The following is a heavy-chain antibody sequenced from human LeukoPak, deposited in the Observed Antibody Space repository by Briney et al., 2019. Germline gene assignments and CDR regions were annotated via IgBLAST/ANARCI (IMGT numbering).Heavy chain of an antibody. CDR3: AKDLMRDRWFGES. D-gene: IGHD3-10*01. Sequence: GGSLRLSCAASGFTFSYYGMHWVRQAPGKGLEWVAFIRYDGNDKFYADSVKGRFAISRDTSRNTLYLQMNSLRAEDTAVYYCAKDLMRDRWFGESWGQGTLVTVSS. CDR1: GFTFSYYG. J-gene: IGHJ5*02. CDR2: IRYDGNDK. V-gene: IGHV3-30*02.